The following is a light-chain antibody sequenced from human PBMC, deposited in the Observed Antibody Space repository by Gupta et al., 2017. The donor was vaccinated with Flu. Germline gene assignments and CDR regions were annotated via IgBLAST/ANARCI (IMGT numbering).Light chain of an antibody. CDR1: QSVYTY. V-gene: IGKV3-11*01. CDR2: DAS. J-gene: IGKJ4*01. Sequence: EIVLTPSPATLSLSPGERATLSCRASQSVYTYLAWYQLKPGQAPRLLMSDASNRATGIPARFSGGGSGTDFTLTISSLEPEDFAVYYCQQRSNGLTFGGGTKVEIK. CDR3: QQRSNGLT.